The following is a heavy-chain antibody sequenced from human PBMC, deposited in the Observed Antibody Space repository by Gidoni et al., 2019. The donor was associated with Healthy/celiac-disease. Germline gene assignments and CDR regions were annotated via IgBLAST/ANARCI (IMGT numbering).Heavy chain of an antibody. V-gene: IGHV2-5*01. CDR2: IYWNDDK. Sequence: QITLKESGPTLVKPTQTLTLTCTFSGFSLSTSGVGVGWIRQPPGKALEWLALIYWNDDKRYSPSLKSRLTIAKDTSKNQVVLTMTNMDPVDTATYYCAHSPAFYCSSTSCYTPNLGMDVWGQGTTVTVSS. D-gene: IGHD2-2*02. CDR3: AHSPAFYCSSTSCYTPNLGMDV. CDR1: GFSLSTSGVG. J-gene: IGHJ6*02.